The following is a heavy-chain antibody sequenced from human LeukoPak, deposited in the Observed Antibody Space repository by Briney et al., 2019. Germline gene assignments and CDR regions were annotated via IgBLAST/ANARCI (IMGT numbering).Heavy chain of an antibody. V-gene: IGHV4-59*12. CDR1: GGSISSYY. CDR3: ARRSRYFDYYYYMDV. J-gene: IGHJ6*03. CDR2: IYYSGST. Sequence: SETLSLTCTVSGGSISSYYWSWIRQPPGKGLEWIGYIYYSGSTNYNPSLKSRVTISVDTSKNQFSLKLSSVTAADTAVYYCARRSRYFDYYYYMDVWGKGTTVTISS. D-gene: IGHD3-9*01.